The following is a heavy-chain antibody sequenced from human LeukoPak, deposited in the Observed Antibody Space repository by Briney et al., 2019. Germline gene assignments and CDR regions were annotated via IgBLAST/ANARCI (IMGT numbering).Heavy chain of an antibody. CDR1: GFPFSNYA. CDR2: LSGSGIST. CDR3: ARPGPDAFDI. Sequence: PGGSLRLSCAASGFPFSNYALTWVRQGPGKGLEWVSGLSGSGISTYYADSVKGRFTISRDNSKNTLYLQMNSLRAEDTAVYYCARPGPDAFDIWGQGTMVTVSS. D-gene: IGHD1-14*01. V-gene: IGHV3-23*01. J-gene: IGHJ3*02.